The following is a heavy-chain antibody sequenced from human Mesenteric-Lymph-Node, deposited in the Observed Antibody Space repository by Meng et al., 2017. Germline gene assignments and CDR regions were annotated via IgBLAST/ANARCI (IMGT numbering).Heavy chain of an antibody. CDR2: INVDGRDP. CDR1: GFTFNSYA. Sequence: GESLKISCAASGFTFNSYAMSWVRQAPGKGLEWVSRINVDGRDPSFADSVKGRFTISRDNAKNTIYLQMNSLRDDDTAVYYCARASPWGTSWYIPPDVFDKWGQGTMVTVSS. V-gene: IGHV3-74*01. J-gene: IGHJ3*02. CDR3: ARASPWGTSWYIPPDVFDK. D-gene: IGHD6-13*01.